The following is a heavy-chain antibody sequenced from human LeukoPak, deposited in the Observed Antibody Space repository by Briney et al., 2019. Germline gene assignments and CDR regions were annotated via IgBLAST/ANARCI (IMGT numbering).Heavy chain of an antibody. J-gene: IGHJ6*03. CDR1: GYSISSGYY. V-gene: IGHV4-38-2*02. Sequence: SETLSLTCTVSGYSISSGYYWGWIRQPPGKGLEWIGSIYHSGSTYYNPSLKSRVTISVDTSKNQFSLKLSSVTAADTAVYYCTRVSIAYFYMDVWGKGTTVTISS. CDR3: TRVSIAYFYMDV. D-gene: IGHD2-8*01. CDR2: IYHSGST.